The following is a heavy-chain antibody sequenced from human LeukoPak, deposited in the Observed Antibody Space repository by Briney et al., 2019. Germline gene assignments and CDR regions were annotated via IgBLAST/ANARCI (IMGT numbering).Heavy chain of an antibody. CDR3: AAMRACSSTTCNPFDK. Sequence: GGSLRLSCAASGFIFSTHDINWVRQAPGKGLEWVSLITTGSHYIHYADSVKGRFTISRDNAKSSLFLQMNSLRAEDTAVYYCAAMRACSSTTCNPFDKWGQGTLVTVSS. CDR2: ITTGSHYI. D-gene: IGHD2-2*01. CDR1: GFIFSTHD. J-gene: IGHJ4*02. V-gene: IGHV3-21*01.